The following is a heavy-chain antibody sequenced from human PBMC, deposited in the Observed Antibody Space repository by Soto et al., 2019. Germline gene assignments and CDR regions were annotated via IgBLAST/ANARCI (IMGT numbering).Heavy chain of an antibody. CDR1: GYTFTSYG. CDR3: ARDRGSYALDY. Sequence: QVQLVQSGAEVKKPGASVKVSCKASGYTFTSYGITWVRQAPGQGLEWMGWISAYNGNTNYAQKLQGRVTMTTDTSTSTPNSELRSLRSDDTAVSYCARDRGSYALDYWGQGTLVTVSS. D-gene: IGHD1-26*01. CDR2: ISAYNGNT. V-gene: IGHV1-18*01. J-gene: IGHJ4*02.